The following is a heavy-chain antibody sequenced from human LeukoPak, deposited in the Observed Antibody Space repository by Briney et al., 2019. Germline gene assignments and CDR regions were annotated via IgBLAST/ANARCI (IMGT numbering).Heavy chain of an antibody. Sequence: GASVKVSCKASGYTFTGYYMHWVRQAPGQGLEWMGWINPNSGGANYAQKFQGRVTMTRNTSISTAYMELSRLSSDGTAVYYCARGMLRGYSYLLAYRGQGTLVTVSS. D-gene: IGHD5-18*01. J-gene: IGHJ4*02. CDR1: GYTFTGYY. V-gene: IGHV1-2*02. CDR3: ARGMLRGYSYLLAY. CDR2: INPNSGGA.